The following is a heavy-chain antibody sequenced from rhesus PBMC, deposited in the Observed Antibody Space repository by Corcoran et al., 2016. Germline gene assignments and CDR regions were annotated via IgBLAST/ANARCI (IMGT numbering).Heavy chain of an antibody. V-gene: IGHV2-174*01. J-gene: IGHJ4*01. CDR2: IYWDDDK. CDR1: GFSISTSGMG. CDR3: ARTSSWNDFFDY. Sequence: QVTLTESGPALVTPTQTLTLTCTFSGFSISTSGMGLGWIRQPPGKALEWLALIYWDDDKYYSTSLKSRLTISKDTSKNQVVLTMTNMDPVDTATYYCARTSSWNDFFDYWGQGVLVTVSS. D-gene: IGHD1-14*01.